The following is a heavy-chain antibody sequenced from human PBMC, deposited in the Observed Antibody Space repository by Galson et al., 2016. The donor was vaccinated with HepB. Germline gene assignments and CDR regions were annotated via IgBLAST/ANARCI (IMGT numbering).Heavy chain of an antibody. CDR1: GFAFSSYA. CDR3: VRSHLGGLLPQGAWFDF. D-gene: IGHD2-21*02. J-gene: IGHJ5*01. V-gene: IGHV3-64D*06. CDR2: VSSNGDRT. Sequence: SLRLSCAASGFAFSSYAMHWVRQAPGKGLEYVSGVSSNGDRTFYRDSVTGRFTISRDNSKNTLHLQMSSLKAGDTAVYYCVRSHLGGLLPQGAWFDFWGQGTLVTVSS.